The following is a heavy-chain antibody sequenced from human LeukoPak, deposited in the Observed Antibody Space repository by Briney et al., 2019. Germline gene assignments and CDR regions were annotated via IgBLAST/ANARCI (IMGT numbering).Heavy chain of an antibody. D-gene: IGHD3-9*01. V-gene: IGHV1-69*06. CDR1: GGTFSSYA. CDR3: ATYPYDILTGYMMYNWFDP. J-gene: IGHJ5*02. CDR2: IIPIFGTA. Sequence: ASVKVSCKASGGTFSSYAISWVRQAPGQGLEWMGGIIPIFGTANYAQKFQGRVTITADKSTSPAYMELSSLRSEDTAVYYCATYPYDILTGYMMYNWFDPWGQGTLVTVSS.